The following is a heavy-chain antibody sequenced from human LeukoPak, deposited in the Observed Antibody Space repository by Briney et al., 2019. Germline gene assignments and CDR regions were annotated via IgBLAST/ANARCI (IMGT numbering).Heavy chain of an antibody. CDR3: ARFEITTVYFDY. Sequence: PSETLSLTCAVYGGSFSGYYCGWIRQPPGKRLEWIGSMYYNGITYHNPSLKSRVTISVETSKNQFSLKLSSVTAADTAVYYCARFEITTVYFDYWGQGTLVIVSS. D-gene: IGHD1-14*01. V-gene: IGHV4-39*01. CDR1: GGSFSGYY. J-gene: IGHJ4*02. CDR2: MYYNGIT.